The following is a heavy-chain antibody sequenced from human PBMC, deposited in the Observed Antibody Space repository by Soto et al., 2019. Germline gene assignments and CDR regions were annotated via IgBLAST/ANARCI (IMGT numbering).Heavy chain of an antibody. CDR3: AKDPSTGPADY. V-gene: IGHV3-23*01. CDR1: TQHG. Sequence: EVQLLESGGHLVQPGGSLRLSCTSFTQHGMSWVRRPPGKGLEWISTIGPTGNTHYADSVAGRFTISRDDSANTLYLQMSNLRVDDTGIYYCAKDPSTGPADYWGQGALVTVSS. J-gene: IGHJ4*02. CDR2: IGPTGNT. D-gene: IGHD3-9*01.